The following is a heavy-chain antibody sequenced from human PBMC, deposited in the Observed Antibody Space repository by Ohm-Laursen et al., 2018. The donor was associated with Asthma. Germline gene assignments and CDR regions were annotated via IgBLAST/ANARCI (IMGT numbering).Heavy chain of an antibody. V-gene: IGHV4-61*01. CDR2: MSYRGGI. CDR3: ARLNWVQSMFDT. D-gene: IGHD1-1*01. CDR1: GASVGDSTWS. J-gene: IGHJ5*02. Sequence: SETLSLTCAVSGASVGDSTWSWSWIRQPPGSELEFIAYMSYRGGINYSPSLQSRVTLSIDTSKNEVSLRLISVTAADTALYFCARLNWVQSMFDTWGQGNLVTVSS.